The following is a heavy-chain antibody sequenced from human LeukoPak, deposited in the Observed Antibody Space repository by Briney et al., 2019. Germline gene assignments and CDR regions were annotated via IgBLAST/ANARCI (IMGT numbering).Heavy chain of an antibody. CDR2: IIPILGIA. D-gene: IGHD6-13*01. CDR3: ARLRGYSSSWYNY. V-gene: IGHV1-69*04. CDR1: GGTFSSYA. J-gene: IGHJ4*02. Sequence: SVKVSCKASGGTFSSYAISWVRQAPGQGLEWMGRIIPILGIANYAQKFQGRVTITADKSTSTAYMELSSLRSEDTAVCYCARLRGYSSSWYNYWGQGTLVTVSS.